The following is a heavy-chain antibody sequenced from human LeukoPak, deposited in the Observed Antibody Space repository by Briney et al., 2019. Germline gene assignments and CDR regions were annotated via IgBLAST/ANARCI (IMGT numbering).Heavy chain of an antibody. Sequence: GASVKVSCKASGYTFTGYYMHWVRQAPGQGLEWMGRINPNTGGTNYAQKFQGRVTMTRDTSISTAYMELNRLRSDDTAVYYCAREYCSSTSCQFYYFDYWGQGTLVIVSS. D-gene: IGHD2-2*01. CDR1: GYTFTGYY. J-gene: IGHJ4*02. CDR3: AREYCSSTSCQFYYFDY. V-gene: IGHV1-2*06. CDR2: INPNTGGT.